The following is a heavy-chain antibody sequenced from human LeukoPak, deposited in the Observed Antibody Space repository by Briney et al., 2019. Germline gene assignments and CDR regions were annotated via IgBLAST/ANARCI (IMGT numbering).Heavy chain of an antibody. CDR3: ARAGSVYCGGDCFFDY. J-gene: IGHJ4*02. D-gene: IGHD2-21*02. CDR1: GYTFTNYY. Sequence: ASVKVSCEASGYTFTNYYMHCVRQAPGQRVGRMGIINPSGGSTTYAQKFQGRVTMTRNTSTSTVYMELSSLRSEDTAVYYCARAGSVYCGGDCFFDYWGQGTLVTVSS. V-gene: IGHV1-46*01. CDR2: INPSGGST.